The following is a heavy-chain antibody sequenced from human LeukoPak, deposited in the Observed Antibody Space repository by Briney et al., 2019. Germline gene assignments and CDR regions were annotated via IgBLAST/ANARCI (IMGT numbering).Heavy chain of an antibody. CDR2: INPNSGGT. Sequence: ASVKVSCKASGYTFTGYYMHWVRQAPGQGLEWMGWINPNSGGTNYAQKFQGRVTMTGDTSISTAYMELSRLRSDDTAVYYCAVSYCGGDCHRPDYYYGMDVWGQGTTVTVSS. J-gene: IGHJ6*02. CDR3: AVSYCGGDCHRPDYYYGMDV. D-gene: IGHD2-21*02. CDR1: GYTFTGYY. V-gene: IGHV1-2*02.